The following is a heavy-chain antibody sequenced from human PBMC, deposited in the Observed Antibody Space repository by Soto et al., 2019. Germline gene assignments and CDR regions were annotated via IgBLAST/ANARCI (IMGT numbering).Heavy chain of an antibody. J-gene: IGHJ4*02. D-gene: IGHD3-16*01. CDR2: IKTDGTVT. Sequence: EVQLVESGGGLVQPGGSLRLSCAASGFTFSSYWMHWVRQDAGKGLLWVSSIKTDGTVTQYADSVKGRFTVSRDNAKNTLYLQMNSLRAEDTAVYCAKDLSWGQCDYWGQGALVTVSS. CDR3: KDLSWGQCDY. CDR1: GFTFSSYW. V-gene: IGHV3-74*03.